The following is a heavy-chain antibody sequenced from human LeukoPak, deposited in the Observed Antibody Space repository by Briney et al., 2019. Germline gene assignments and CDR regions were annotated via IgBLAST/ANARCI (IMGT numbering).Heavy chain of an antibody. Sequence: PSETLSLTCTVSGGSVSSYYWSWIRQPPGKGLEWIGYIYTSGSTNYNPSLKSRVTISEDTSKNQFSLKLSSVTAADTAVYYCARRDYYDSSRFDYWGQGTLVTVSS. CDR1: GGSVSSYY. J-gene: IGHJ4*02. V-gene: IGHV4-4*09. D-gene: IGHD3-22*01. CDR2: IYTSGST. CDR3: ARRDYYDSSRFDY.